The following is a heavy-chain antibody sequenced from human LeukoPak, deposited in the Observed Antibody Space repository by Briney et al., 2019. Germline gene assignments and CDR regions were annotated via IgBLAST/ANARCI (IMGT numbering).Heavy chain of an antibody. CDR2: ISYDGSNK. CDR1: GFTFSSYA. CDR3: ARFTGDDSSGFYDY. J-gene: IGHJ4*02. D-gene: IGHD3-22*01. Sequence: GGSLRLSCAASGFTFSSYAMHWVRQAPGKGLEWVAVISYDGSNKYYADSVKGRFTISRDNSENTLHLQMNSLRAEDTAVYYCARFTGDDSSGFYDYWGQGTLVTVSS. V-gene: IGHV3-30-3*01.